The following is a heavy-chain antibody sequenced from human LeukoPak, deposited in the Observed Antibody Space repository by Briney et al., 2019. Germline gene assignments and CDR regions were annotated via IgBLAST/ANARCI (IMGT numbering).Heavy chain of an antibody. CDR1: GGSISSGDYY. D-gene: IGHD3-10*01. CDR3: ARDQGLLSPTH. J-gene: IGHJ4*02. V-gene: IGHV4-30-4*01. CDR2: IYYSGST. Sequence: PSETLSLTCTVSGGSISSGDYYWSWIRQPPGKGLEWIGYIYYSGSTYYNPCLKSRVTISVDTSKNQFSMKLSSVPAADTAVYYCARDQGLLSPTHWGQGTLVTVSS.